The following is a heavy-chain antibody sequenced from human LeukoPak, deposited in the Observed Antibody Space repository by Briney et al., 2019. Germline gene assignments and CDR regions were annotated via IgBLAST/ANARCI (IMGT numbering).Heavy chain of an antibody. D-gene: IGHD2-15*01. Sequence: ASVKVSCKASGYTFTSYGISWVRQAPGQGLEWMGWISAYNGNTNNAQKLQGRVTMTTDTSTSTAYMELRSLISDDTAVDYCARVGAYCSGGSCYLDYWGQGTLVTVSS. J-gene: IGHJ4*02. CDR2: ISAYNGNT. CDR3: ARVGAYCSGGSCYLDY. V-gene: IGHV1-18*01. CDR1: GYTFTSYG.